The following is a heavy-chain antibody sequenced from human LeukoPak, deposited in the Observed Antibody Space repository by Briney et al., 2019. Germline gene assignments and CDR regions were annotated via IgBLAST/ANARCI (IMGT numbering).Heavy chain of an antibody. Sequence: GASVKVSCKASGFTFITYGFGWVRQATGQGLEWMGWMNPNSGNTGYAQKFQGRVTMTRNTSISTAYMELSSLRSEDTAVYYCARRAGKGSYLVDYWGQGTLVTVSS. CDR3: ARRAGKGSYLVDY. J-gene: IGHJ4*02. CDR2: MNPNSGNT. V-gene: IGHV1-8*02. D-gene: IGHD1-26*01. CDR1: GFTFITYG.